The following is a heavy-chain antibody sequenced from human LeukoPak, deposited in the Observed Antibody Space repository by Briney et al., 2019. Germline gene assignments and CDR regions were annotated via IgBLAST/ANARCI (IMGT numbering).Heavy chain of an antibody. J-gene: IGHJ4*02. CDR3: AKESRGWYGDY. CDR1: GFTFSSYA. D-gene: IGHD6-19*01. CDR2: ISGSGGST. V-gene: IGHV3-23*01. Sequence: GGSLRLSCAPSGFTFSSYAMSWVRQAPGKGLEWVSAISGSGGSTYYAAPAKGRFTISRDNSKNTPYLQMNSLRAEDTAVYYCAKESRGWYGDYGGQGTLVTVSS.